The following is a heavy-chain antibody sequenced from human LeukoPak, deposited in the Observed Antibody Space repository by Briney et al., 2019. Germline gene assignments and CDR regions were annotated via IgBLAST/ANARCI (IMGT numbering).Heavy chain of an antibody. CDR3: ASKTTTDDAFDI. CDR2: TYYRSKWYN. J-gene: IGHJ3*02. Sequence: SQALSLTCAISSGDSVSSNSAAWSWIRQSPSRGLEWLGRTYYRSKWYNDYAVSVKSRITINPDTSKNQFSLQLNSVTPEDTAVYYCASKTTTDDAFDIWGQGTMVTVSS. V-gene: IGHV6-1*01. D-gene: IGHD4-17*01. CDR1: GDSVSSNSAA.